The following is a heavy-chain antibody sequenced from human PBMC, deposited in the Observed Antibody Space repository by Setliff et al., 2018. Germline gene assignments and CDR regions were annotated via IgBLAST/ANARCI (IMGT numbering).Heavy chain of an antibody. Sequence: PSETLSLTCTLSGGSISTYYWSWIRQPPGKGLEFIGYVYHSGTAKYDPSLESRVTISVDTSKNQFSLKLSSVTAADTAVYYCARMSGFLYIDVWGKGTTVTVSS. V-gene: IGHV4-59*08. D-gene: IGHD3-3*01. J-gene: IGHJ6*03. CDR3: ARMSGFLYIDV. CDR1: GGSISTYY. CDR2: VYHSGTA.